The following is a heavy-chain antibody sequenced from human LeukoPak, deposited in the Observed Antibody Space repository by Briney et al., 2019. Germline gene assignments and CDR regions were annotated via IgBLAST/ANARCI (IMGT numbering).Heavy chain of an antibody. V-gene: IGHV3-23*01. D-gene: IGHD4-17*01. CDR1: DFTFTSYG. CDR3: AKEKTTRSALGFDY. CDR2: ISGSGGST. Sequence: GGSLRLSCAASDFTFTSYGMSWVRQAPGKGLEWVSAISGSGGSTYYADSVKGRFTISRDNSRNTLYLRMNSLRVEDTAVYYCAKEKTTRSALGFDYWGQGTLVTVSS. J-gene: IGHJ4*02.